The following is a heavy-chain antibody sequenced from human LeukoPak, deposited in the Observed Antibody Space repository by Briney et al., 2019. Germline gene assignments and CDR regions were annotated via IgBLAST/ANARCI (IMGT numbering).Heavy chain of an antibody. CDR2: INPNSGGT. CDR3: AKDVVIVPSAPWYFDY. V-gene: IGHV1-2*02. J-gene: IGHJ4*02. CDR1: GYTFIGYY. Sequence: ASVKVSCKASGYTFIGYYMHWVRQTPGHGLEWMGWINPNSGGTKYAQKFQGRVTMTSDTSISTAYMELSRLRSDDTAVYYCAKDVVIVPSAPWYFDYWGQGTPVTVSS. D-gene: IGHD2-2*01.